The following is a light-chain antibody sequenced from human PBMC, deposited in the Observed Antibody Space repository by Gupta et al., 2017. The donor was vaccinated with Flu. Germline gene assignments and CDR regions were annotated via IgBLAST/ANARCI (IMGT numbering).Light chain of an antibody. CDR2: EVS. CDR1: SGDVGGYNY. J-gene: IGLJ1*01. Sequence: GTSGDVGGYNYVSRDQQHPGKAPKLIIYEVSKRPSGVPDRFSGSKSGNTASLTVSGLQVEDEADYYCHSYAGNLFVFGTGTTVSVL. V-gene: IGLV2-8*01. CDR3: HSYAGNLFV.